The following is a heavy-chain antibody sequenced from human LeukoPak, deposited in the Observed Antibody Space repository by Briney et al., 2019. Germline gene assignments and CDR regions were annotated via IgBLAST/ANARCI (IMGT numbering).Heavy chain of an antibody. CDR1: GFDFSGFG. J-gene: IGHJ4*02. D-gene: IGHD2-8*01. Sequence: GGSLRLSCEASGFDFSGFGMHWVRQAPGKGLEWLTFIRHDGSNKWYAGSVKGRSTVSRDNSKNTLYLQMNSLRTEDTAIYYCANGYCTTGSCLPFDFWGQGALVSVSS. V-gene: IGHV3-30*02. CDR3: ANGYCTTGSCLPFDF. CDR2: IRHDGSNK.